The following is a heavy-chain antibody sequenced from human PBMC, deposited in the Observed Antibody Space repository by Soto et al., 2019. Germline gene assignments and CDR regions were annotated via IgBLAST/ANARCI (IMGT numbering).Heavy chain of an antibody. D-gene: IGHD3-3*01. J-gene: IGHJ5*02. V-gene: IGHV1-18*01. CDR3: ARDFGVVIIGASDWFDP. CDR2: ISAYNGNT. Sequence: ASVKVSCKASGYTFTSYGISWVRQAPGQGLEWMGWISAYNGNTNYAQKLQGRVTMTTDTSTSTAYMELRSLRSDDTAVYYCARDFGVVIIGASDWFDPWGQGTLVTVSS. CDR1: GYTFTSYG.